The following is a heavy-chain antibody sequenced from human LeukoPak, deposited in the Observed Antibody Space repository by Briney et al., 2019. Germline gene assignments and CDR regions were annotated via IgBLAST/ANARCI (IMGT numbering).Heavy chain of an antibody. Sequence: GGSLRLSCAASGFTFDDYSMHWVRQAQGKGLEWVSGISWKSDSIDYGDSVKGRITISRDKAKNSLYLQMNSLRAEDTALYYCAKASNSGSYGYYFDYWGQGTLVTVSS. CDR2: ISWKSDSI. CDR1: GFTFDDYS. J-gene: IGHJ4*02. D-gene: IGHD1-26*01. V-gene: IGHV3-9*01. CDR3: AKASNSGSYGYYFDY.